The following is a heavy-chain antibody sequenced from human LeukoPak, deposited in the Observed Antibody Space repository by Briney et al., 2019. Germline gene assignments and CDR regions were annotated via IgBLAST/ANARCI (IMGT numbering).Heavy chain of an antibody. CDR1: GGTFSSYA. V-gene: IGHV1-69*04. J-gene: IGHJ5*02. CDR3: AREVNLGLVPAAMTIWFDP. D-gene: IGHD2-2*01. CDR2: IIPILGIA. Sequence: ASVKVSCKASGGTFSSYAISWVRQAPGQGLEWMGRIIPILGIANYAQKFQGGVTITADKSTSTAYMELSSLRSEDTAVYYCAREVNLGLVPAAMTIWFDPWGQGTLVTVSS.